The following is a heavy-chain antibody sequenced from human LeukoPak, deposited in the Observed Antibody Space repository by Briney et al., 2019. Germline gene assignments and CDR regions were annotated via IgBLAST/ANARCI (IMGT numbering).Heavy chain of an antibody. D-gene: IGHD1-1*01. J-gene: IGHJ4*02. Sequence: GGSLRLSCAASGFTFSSYGMHWVRQAPGKGLEWVAFIRYDGSNKYYADSVKGRFTISRDNSKNTLYLQMSSLRSEDTAVYYCAREMEGTVPLFDYWGQGTLVTVSS. CDR2: IRYDGSNK. CDR3: AREMEGTVPLFDY. V-gene: IGHV3-30*02. CDR1: GFTFSSYG.